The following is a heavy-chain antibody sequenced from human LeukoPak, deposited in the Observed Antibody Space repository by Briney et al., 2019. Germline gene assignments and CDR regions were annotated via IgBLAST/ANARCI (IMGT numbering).Heavy chain of an antibody. CDR3: ARYSGSPYYFDY. Sequence: SETLSLTCTVSGGSISSYYWSWIRQPPGKGLEWIGYIYYSGSTDYNPSLKSRVTISVDTSKNQFSLKLSSVTAADTAVYYCARYSGSPYYFDYWGQGTLVTVSS. V-gene: IGHV4-59*01. D-gene: IGHD1-26*01. J-gene: IGHJ4*02. CDR2: IYYSGST. CDR1: GGSISSYY.